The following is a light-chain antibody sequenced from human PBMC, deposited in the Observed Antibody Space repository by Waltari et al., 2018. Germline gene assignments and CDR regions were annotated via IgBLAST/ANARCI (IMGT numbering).Light chain of an antibody. CDR1: QNVTSK. V-gene: IGKV3-15*01. CDR3: QQYYTWPPVT. Sequence: EVVMTQSPATLSVSPGERVTLSCRASQNVTSKLAWYQEKPGQPPRLLIYGASFRATGMPARFSGSGSGAEFTLAISSLQSEDFAVYYCQQYYTWPPVTFGQGTKLE. CDR2: GAS. J-gene: IGKJ2*01.